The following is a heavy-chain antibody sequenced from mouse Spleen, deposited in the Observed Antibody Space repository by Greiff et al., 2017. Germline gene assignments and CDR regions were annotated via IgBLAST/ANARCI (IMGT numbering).Heavy chain of an antibody. D-gene: IGHD4-1*01. CDR3: ARWSNWDTWYFDV. CDR1: GYTFTSYW. CDR2: IDPSDSYT. J-gene: IGHJ1*01. V-gene: IGHV1-50*01. Sequence: QVQLQQPGAELVKPGASVKLSCKASGYTFTSYWMQWVKQRPGQGLEWIGEIDPSDSYTNYNQKFKGKATLTVDTSSSTAYMQLSSLTSEDSAVYYCARWSNWDTWYFDVWGAGTTVTVSS.